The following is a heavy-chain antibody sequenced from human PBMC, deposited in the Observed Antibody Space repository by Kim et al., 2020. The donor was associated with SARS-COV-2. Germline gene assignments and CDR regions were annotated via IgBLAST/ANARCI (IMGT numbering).Heavy chain of an antibody. CDR2: ISYDGSNK. D-gene: IGHD3-3*01. J-gene: IGHJ6*02. V-gene: IGHV3-30*04. Sequence: GGSLRLSCAASGFTFSSYAMHWVRQAPGKGLEWVAVISYDGSNKYYADSVKGRFTISRDNSKNTLYLQMNSLRAEDTAVYYCARRRVVTIFGVDPYYYYYGMDVWGQGTTVTVSS. CDR1: GFTFSSYA. CDR3: ARRRVVTIFGVDPYYYYYGMDV.